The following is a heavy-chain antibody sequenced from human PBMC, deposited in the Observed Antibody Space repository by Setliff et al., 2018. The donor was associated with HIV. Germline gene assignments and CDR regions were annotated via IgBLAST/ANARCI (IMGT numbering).Heavy chain of an antibody. J-gene: IGHJ4*02. V-gene: IGHV3-74*01. CDR3: ARSPPGVRIHWWNWFDY. Sequence: PGGSLRLSCAASGFIFSSKWMHWVRQVPGKGLVWVSRIDTDGSITSYADSVKGRFTISRDNAKSTLYLQMNNLRAEDTAPYYCARSPPGVRIHWWNWFDYWGQGALVTAPQ. D-gene: IGHD2-8*02. CDR2: IDTDGSIT. CDR1: GFIFSSKW.